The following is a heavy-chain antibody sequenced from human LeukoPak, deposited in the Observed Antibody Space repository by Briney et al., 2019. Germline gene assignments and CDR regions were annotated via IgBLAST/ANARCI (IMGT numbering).Heavy chain of an antibody. J-gene: IGHJ3*02. D-gene: IGHD6-13*01. CDR2: INHSGST. CDR1: GGSFSGYY. Sequence: SETLSLTCAVYGGSFSGYYWSWIRQPPGKGLEWIGEINHSGSTNYNPSLKSRVTISVDTSKNQFSLKLSSVTAADTAVYYCARDRSSSFRAFDIWGQGTMVTVSS. V-gene: IGHV4-34*01. CDR3: ARDRSSSFRAFDI.